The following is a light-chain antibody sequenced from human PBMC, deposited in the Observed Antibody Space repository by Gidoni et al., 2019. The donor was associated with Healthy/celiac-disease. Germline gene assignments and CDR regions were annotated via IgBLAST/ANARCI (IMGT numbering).Light chain of an antibody. CDR2: AAS. CDR1: QSISRY. J-gene: IGKJ1*01. V-gene: IGKV1-39*01. CDR3: KQSYGSPRT. Sequence: DIQMTQSPPSLSASVGDRVTSTCRTSQSISRYLHWYQQKPGKAPKLLIYAASSLQSGVPSRFSGSGSGTDFTLKISRLEAEDFASYYCKQSYGSPRTFGQGTKVEVK.